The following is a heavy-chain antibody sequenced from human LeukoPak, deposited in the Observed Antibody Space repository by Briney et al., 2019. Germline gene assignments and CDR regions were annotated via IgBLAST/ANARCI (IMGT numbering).Heavy chain of an antibody. CDR3: AREAVYCSSTSWFYWFDP. J-gene: IGHJ5*02. V-gene: IGHV3-53*01. D-gene: IGHD2-2*01. CDR1: GFTVSSNY. Sequence: PGGSLRLSCAASGFTVSSNYMSWVRQAPGKGLEWVSVIYSGGSTYYADSVKGRFTISRDNSKNTLYLQMNSLRAEDTAVYYCAREAVYCSSTSWFYWFDPWGQGTLVTVSS. CDR2: IYSGGST.